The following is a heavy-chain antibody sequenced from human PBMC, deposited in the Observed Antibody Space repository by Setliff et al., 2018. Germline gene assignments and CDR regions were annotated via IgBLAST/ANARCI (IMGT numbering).Heavy chain of an antibody. D-gene: IGHD2-2*02. CDR1: GFTLSTYA. Sequence: PGGSLRLSCVASGFTLSTYAMSWVRQAPGKGLEWVSVISDSGGSTYYADSVKGRFTISRDNSKNTLYLQMLSLRAEDTAVYYCAKGGSTSCYTEADYWGQGTLVTAPQ. J-gene: IGHJ4*02. V-gene: IGHV3-23*01. CDR2: ISDSGGST. CDR3: AKGGSTSCYTEADY.